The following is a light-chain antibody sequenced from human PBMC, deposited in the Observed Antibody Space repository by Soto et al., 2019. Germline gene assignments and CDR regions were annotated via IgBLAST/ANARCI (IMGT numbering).Light chain of an antibody. J-gene: IGKJ5*01. CDR1: QSVSSK. CDR2: DAS. CDR3: QQYNNWRSIT. V-gene: IGKV3-15*01. Sequence: ETVMTHSPGTLSVSPGERATLSCRASQSVSSKLAWYQHKPGQAPRLLIYDASTRAAAIPARFSGSGSGTDFTLTISSLQSEDFAVYYCQQYNNWRSITFGQGTRLGIK.